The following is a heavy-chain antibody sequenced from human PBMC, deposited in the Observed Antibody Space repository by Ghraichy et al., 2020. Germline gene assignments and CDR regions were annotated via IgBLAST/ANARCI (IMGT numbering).Heavy chain of an antibody. Sequence: SETLSLTCTVSGGSVSSGSYYWSWIRQPPGKGLEWIGYIYYSGSTNYNPSLKSRVTISVDTSKNQFSLKLSSVTAADTAVYYCARVDSSGYYYVFDYWGQGTLVTVSS. J-gene: IGHJ4*02. V-gene: IGHV4-61*01. CDR2: IYYSGST. CDR1: GGSVSSGSYY. D-gene: IGHD3-22*01. CDR3: ARVDSSGYYYVFDY.